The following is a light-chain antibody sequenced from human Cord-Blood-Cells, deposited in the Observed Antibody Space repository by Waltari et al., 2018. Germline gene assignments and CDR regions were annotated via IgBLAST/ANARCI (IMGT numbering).Light chain of an antibody. CDR1: SPNIGAGYD. Sequence: QSVLTQPPSVSGAPGQRVTISCTGSSPNIGAGYDVHWYQQLPGTAPKLLIYGNSTRPSGVPDRFSGSKSGTSASLAITGLQAEDEADYYGQSYDSSLSGWVFGGGTKLTVL. J-gene: IGLJ3*02. CDR3: QSYDSSLSGWV. CDR2: GNS. V-gene: IGLV1-40*01.